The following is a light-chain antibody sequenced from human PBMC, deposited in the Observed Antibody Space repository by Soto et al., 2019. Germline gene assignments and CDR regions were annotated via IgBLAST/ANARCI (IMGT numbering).Light chain of an antibody. V-gene: IGKV3-20*01. J-gene: IGKJ3*01. CDR2: GAS. CDR1: QSVSRSN. CDR3: QQYGSSPFT. Sequence: EIVLTQSPGTLSLSPGERATLSCRASQSVSRSNLAWYQQKPGQAPRLLIYGASSRATGIPDKFTGSGSGTAFTLTISRLEPEDFAVYYCQQYGSSPFTFGPGTKVDIK.